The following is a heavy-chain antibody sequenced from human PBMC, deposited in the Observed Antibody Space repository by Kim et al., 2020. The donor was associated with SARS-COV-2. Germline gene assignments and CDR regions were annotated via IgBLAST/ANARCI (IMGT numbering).Heavy chain of an antibody. CDR2: FDPEDGET. J-gene: IGHJ6*02. V-gene: IGHV1-24*01. D-gene: IGHD5-12*01. CDR1: GYTLTELS. Sequence: ASVKVSCKVSGYTLTELSMHWVRQAPGKGLEWMGGFDPEDGETIYAQKFQGRVTMTEDTSTDTAYMELSSLRSEDTAVYYCATWDKYSGYVSYGMDVWGQGTTVTVSS. CDR3: ATWDKYSGYVSYGMDV.